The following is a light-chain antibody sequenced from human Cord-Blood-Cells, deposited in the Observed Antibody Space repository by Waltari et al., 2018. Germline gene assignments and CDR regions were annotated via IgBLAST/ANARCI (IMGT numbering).Light chain of an antibody. Sequence: DIVMTQYPDSLAVSLGERATTNCNSSHRVLNSSNNKNYLAWYQQKRGPPPKLLIYWASIRESGVPDRFSGSGSGTDFTLTISSLQAGDVAVYYCQQYLRTPLTFGGGTKVEIK. CDR1: HRVLNSSNNKNY. CDR2: WAS. J-gene: IGKJ4*01. V-gene: IGKV4-1*01. CDR3: QQYLRTPLT.